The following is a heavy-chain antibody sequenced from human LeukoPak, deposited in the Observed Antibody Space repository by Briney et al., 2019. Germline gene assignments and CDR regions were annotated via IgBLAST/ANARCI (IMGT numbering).Heavy chain of an antibody. J-gene: IGHJ5*02. CDR2: IYYSGST. CDR3: ARVGDSSSSDWFDP. V-gene: IGHV4-39*07. Sequence: SETLSLTCTVSGGSLSSSSYYWGWIRQPPGEGLEWIGSIYYSGSTYYNPSLKSRVTISVDMSKNQFSLKLSSVTAADTAVYYCARVGDSSSSDWFDPWGQGTLVTVSS. D-gene: IGHD6-6*01. CDR1: GGSLSSSSYY.